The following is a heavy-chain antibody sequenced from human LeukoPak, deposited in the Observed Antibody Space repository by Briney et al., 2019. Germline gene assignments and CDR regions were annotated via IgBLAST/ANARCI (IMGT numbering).Heavy chain of an antibody. Sequence: SETLSLTCAVYGGSFSGYYWSWIRQPPGKGLEWIGEINHSGSTNYNPSLKSRVTISVDTSKNQFSLKLSSVTAADTAVYYCARGVGATTRDFDYWGQGTLVTVSS. J-gene: IGHJ4*02. D-gene: IGHD1-26*01. CDR3: ARGVGATTRDFDY. CDR2: INHSGST. CDR1: GGSFSGYY. V-gene: IGHV4-34*01.